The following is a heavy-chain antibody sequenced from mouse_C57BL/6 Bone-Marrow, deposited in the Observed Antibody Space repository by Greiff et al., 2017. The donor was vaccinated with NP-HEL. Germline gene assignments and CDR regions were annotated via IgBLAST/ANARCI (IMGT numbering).Heavy chain of an antibody. CDR1: GFTFSSYA. V-gene: IGHV5-9-1*02. D-gene: IGHD1-1*01. CDR2: ISSGGDYI. Sequence: EVKLVESGEGLVKPGGSLKLSCAASGFTFSSYAMSWVRQTPEKRLEWVAYISSGGDYIYYADTVKGRFTISRDNARNTLYLQMSSLKSEDTAMYYCTRYYYGSSYVYFDYWGQGTTLTVSS. J-gene: IGHJ2*01. CDR3: TRYYYGSSYVYFDY.